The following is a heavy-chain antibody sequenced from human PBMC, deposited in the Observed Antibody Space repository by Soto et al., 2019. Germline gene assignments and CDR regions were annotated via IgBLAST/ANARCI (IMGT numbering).Heavy chain of an antibody. V-gene: IGHV3-48*03. CDR1: GFTFSSYE. J-gene: IGHJ4*02. Sequence: VQLVESGGDLVQPGGSLRLSCAASGFTFSSYEMNWVRQDPGKGLEWVSYISSTGTSMDYADSVKGRFTIARDNAKKSLHLQLNSLRDEDTAVYYCARETHFIDYWGQGTLVSVSA. CDR3: ARETHFIDY. CDR2: ISSTGTSM.